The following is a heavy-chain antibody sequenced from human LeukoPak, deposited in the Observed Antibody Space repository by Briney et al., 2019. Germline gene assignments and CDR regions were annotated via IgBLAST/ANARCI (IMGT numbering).Heavy chain of an antibody. D-gene: IGHD6-13*01. CDR1: GFTFSSYA. CDR3: SRGRSSSSYDAFDI. V-gene: IGHV3-64*01. CDR2: ISSNGDST. Sequence: GGSLRPSCAASGFTFSSYAMHWVRQAPGKGLEYVSTISSNGDSTYYANSVKGRFTISRDNSKNTLYLQMGSLRAEDMAVYSCSRGRSSSSYDAFDIWGQGTMVTVSS. J-gene: IGHJ3*02.